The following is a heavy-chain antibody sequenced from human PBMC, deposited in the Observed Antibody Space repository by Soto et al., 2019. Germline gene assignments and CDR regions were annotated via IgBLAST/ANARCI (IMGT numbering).Heavy chain of an antibody. V-gene: IGHV5-10-1*01. J-gene: IGHJ4*02. CDR2: IDPSDSYT. D-gene: IGHD6-13*01. Sequence: GESLKISCKGSGYRFTSYWISWVRQMPGKGLEWMGRIDPSDSYTNYSPSFQGHVTISADKSISTACLQWSSLKASDTAIYYCARHGYSSIDYWGLGILVTVSS. CDR1: GYRFTSYW. CDR3: ARHGYSSIDY.